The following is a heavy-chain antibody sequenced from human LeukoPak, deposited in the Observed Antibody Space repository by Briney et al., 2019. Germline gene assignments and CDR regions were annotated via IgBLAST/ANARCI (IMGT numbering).Heavy chain of an antibody. CDR2: ISDSGDTT. CDR1: AFTFNFYA. J-gene: IGHJ4*02. Sequence: GGSLRLSCAASAFTFNFYAMSWVCQAPGKGLEWVSTISDSGDTTYYADSVKGRFTISRDNSKNTLYLQTNSLRAEDTAVYYCAKDVRGGDTATEPIDNWGQGTLVTVSS. V-gene: IGHV3-23*01. CDR3: AKDVRGGDTATEPIDN. D-gene: IGHD5-18*01.